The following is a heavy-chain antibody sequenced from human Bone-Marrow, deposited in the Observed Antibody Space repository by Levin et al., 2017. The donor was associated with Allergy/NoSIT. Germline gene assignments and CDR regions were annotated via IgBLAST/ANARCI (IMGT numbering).Heavy chain of an antibody. CDR2: ISSSSSTI. CDR1: GFTFSSYS. D-gene: IGHD6-13*01. J-gene: IGHJ5*02. CDR3: ARDYEAAAGWFDP. Sequence: PGGSLRLSCAASGFTFSSYSMNWVRQAPGKGLEWVSYISSSSSTIYYADSVKGRFTISRDNAKNSLYLQMNSLRAEDTAVYYCARDYEAAAGWFDPWGQGTLVTVSS. V-gene: IGHV3-48*01.